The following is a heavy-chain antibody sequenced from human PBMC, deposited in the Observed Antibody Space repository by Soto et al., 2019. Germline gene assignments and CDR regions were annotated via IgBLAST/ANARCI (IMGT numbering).Heavy chain of an antibody. CDR3: ASGYDILTGYPRGDYYGMDV. D-gene: IGHD3-9*01. CDR1: GGSISSSSYY. CDR2: IYYSGST. V-gene: IGHV4-39*01. J-gene: IGHJ6*02. Sequence: QLQLQESGPGLVKPSETLSLTCTVSGGSISSSSYYWGWIRQPPGKGLEWIGSIYYSGSTYYNPSLMGRVTISVDTSKNQFSLKLSSVTAADTAVYYCASGYDILTGYPRGDYYGMDVWGQGTTVTVSS.